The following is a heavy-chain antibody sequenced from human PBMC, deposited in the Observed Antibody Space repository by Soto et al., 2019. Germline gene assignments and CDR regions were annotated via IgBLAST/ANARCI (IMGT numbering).Heavy chain of an antibody. J-gene: IGHJ6*02. Sequence: ASVKVSCKASGYSFTGYYIHWVRQAPGQGLEWMGWINPNSGGANYAQKFQGRVTMTRDTSTTTAYMELSRLRSNDTAVFYCARSSALTISGVGGMDVWGQGATVTVSS. CDR1: GYSFTGYY. D-gene: IGHD3-3*01. CDR2: INPNSGGA. V-gene: IGHV1-2*02. CDR3: ARSSALTISGVGGMDV.